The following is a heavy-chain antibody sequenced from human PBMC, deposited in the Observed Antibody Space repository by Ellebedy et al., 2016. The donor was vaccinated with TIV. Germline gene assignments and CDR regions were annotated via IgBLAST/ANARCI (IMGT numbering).Heavy chain of an antibody. V-gene: IGHV3-23*01. CDR3: ATTTGYGTGWDGRNAY. J-gene: IGHJ4*02. D-gene: IGHD6-19*01. CDR2: LLSGCST. CDR1: GFTFSSSA. Sequence: GESLKISCAASGFTFSSSAMSLVRQAPGKGLEWVSSLLSGCSTSYADPVKGRFTISRDNSENTLYLQMNSLRVEDTAVYYWATTTGYGTGWDGRNAYWGQGTLVTVSS.